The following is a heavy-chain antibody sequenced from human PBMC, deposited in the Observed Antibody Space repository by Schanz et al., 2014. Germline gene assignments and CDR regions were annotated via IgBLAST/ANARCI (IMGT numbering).Heavy chain of an antibody. CDR1: GFTFSTYW. J-gene: IGHJ4*02. CDR3: ARDKGGYYPFDY. Sequence: EVQLVESGGGLVQPGGSLRLSCAASGFTFSTYWMSWVRQAPGKGLEWVANIKQDESERSYVDSVKGRFTISRDNAKNSLYLQMNSLRAEDTAVYYCARDKGGYYPFDYWGQGTLGTVSA. V-gene: IGHV3-7*01. D-gene: IGHD3-3*01. CDR2: IKQDESER.